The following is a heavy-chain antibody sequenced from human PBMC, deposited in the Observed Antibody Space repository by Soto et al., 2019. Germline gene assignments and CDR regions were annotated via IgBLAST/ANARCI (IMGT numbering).Heavy chain of an antibody. CDR2: IYYSGST. CDR1: GGSISRGDYY. J-gene: IGHJ5*02. CDR3: AREPADVDTAMDP. V-gene: IGHV4-30-4*01. D-gene: IGHD5-18*01. Sequence: QVQLQESGPGLVKPSQTLSLTCTVSGGSISRGDYYWSWIRQPPGKGLEWIGYIYYSGSTYYNPSLKSRVTISVDTSKNQFSLKLSSVTAADTAVYYCAREPADVDTAMDPWSQGTLVTVSS.